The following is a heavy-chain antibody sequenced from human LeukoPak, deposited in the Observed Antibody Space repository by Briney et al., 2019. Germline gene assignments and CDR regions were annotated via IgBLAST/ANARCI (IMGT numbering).Heavy chain of an antibody. V-gene: IGHV4-34*01. CDR1: GVSFSGYY. CDR2: INHSGST. Sequence: SETLSLTCAVYGVSFSGYYWRWIRQPPGKGLEWMGEINHSGSTNYNPSLESRVTTSVDTSKIQFSLKLCSVTAAETAVYYCARGVSWGSGFGVVTPYYYMDVWGKGTTVTVSS. D-gene: IGHD3-3*01. J-gene: IGHJ6*03. CDR3: ARGVSWGSGFGVVTPYYYMDV.